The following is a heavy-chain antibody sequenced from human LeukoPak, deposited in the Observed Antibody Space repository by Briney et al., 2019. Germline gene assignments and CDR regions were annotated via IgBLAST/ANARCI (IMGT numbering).Heavy chain of an antibody. D-gene: IGHD2-21*02. CDR1: GYRFTSNW. V-gene: IGHV5-51*01. Sequence: GESLKISCKGSGYRFTSNWIGWVRQMPGKGLEWMGIIYPDDSDTRYSASFQGQVTISADKSISTAYLQWNSLEASDSAIYYCARRGDSDFRIDWGQGTLVTVSS. CDR2: IYPDDSDT. CDR3: ARRGDSDFRID. J-gene: IGHJ4*02.